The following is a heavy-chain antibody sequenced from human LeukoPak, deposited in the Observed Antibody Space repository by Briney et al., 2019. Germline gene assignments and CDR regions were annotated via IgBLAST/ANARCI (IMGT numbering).Heavy chain of an antibody. CDR3: AREGGFSRPLDY. CDR2: VHLDGRT. J-gene: IGHJ4*02. V-gene: IGHV4-4*02. CDR1: GFTFSSYSM. Sequence: GSLRLSCAASGFTFSSYSMNWVRQPPGKGLEWIGEVHLDGRTNYNPSLESRLTISVGLSENHISLRLTSVTAADTAVYYCAREGGFSRPLDYSGQGTLVTVSS. D-gene: IGHD3-3*01.